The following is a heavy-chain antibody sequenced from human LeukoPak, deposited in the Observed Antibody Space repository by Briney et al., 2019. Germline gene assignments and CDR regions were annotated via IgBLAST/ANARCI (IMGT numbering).Heavy chain of an antibody. CDR3: VKADYYDSSNYYYRYFQY. CDR1: GFTFSSYT. CDR2: ISGNGGST. V-gene: IGHV3-64D*06. J-gene: IGHJ1*01. Sequence: GGSLRLSCSASGFTFSSYTMHWVRQAPGKGLECVSAISGNGGSTYYADSVKGRFTISRDNSKNTLYLQMSSLRAEDTAVYYCVKADYYDSSNYYYRYFQYWGQGTLVTVSS. D-gene: IGHD3-22*01.